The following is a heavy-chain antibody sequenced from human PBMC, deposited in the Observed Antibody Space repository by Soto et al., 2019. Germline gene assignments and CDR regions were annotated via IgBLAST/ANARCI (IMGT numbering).Heavy chain of an antibody. CDR2: IYWDDDK. D-gene: IGHD3-3*01. V-gene: IGHV2-5*02. CDR3: AHRVLRTVFGLVTTTAIYFDF. CDR1: GFSLTTSGVG. J-gene: IGHJ4*02. Sequence: GPAQVKPRQTLTLPCTFSGFSLTTSGVGVGWIRQSPGRAPEWLALIYWDDDKRYSPSLKSRLTITKDASKNQVVLTMADLDPADRATYYCAHRVLRTVFGLVTTTAIYFDFWGQGTPVAVSS.